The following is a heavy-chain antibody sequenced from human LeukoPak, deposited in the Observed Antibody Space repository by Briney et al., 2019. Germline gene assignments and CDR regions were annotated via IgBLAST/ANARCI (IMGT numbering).Heavy chain of an antibody. CDR1: GVSISSSNSY. D-gene: IGHD6-13*01. V-gene: IGHV4-39*07. J-gene: IGHJ4*02. Sequence: PSETLSLTCTVSGVSISSSNSYWGWIRQPPGKGLEWIGSIYYSGNTYYNASLKSQVSISIDTSKNQFSLKLSSVTAADTAVYYCARVFGSSSWSYFDYWGQGTLVTVSS. CDR3: ARVFGSSSWSYFDY. CDR2: IYYSGNT.